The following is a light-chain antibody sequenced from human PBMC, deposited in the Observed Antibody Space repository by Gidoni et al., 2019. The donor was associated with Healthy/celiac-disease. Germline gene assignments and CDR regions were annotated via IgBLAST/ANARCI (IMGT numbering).Light chain of an antibody. J-gene: IGLJ3*02. Sequence: SYVLTQPPSVSVAPGQTAIITCGGNNIGSKSVHWYQQKPGQAPVLVVYDDDDRPSESPQRVSGSNSGNTATLTISRVEVGDEADYYCQVWILTTYQMMFGGGTRLTVL. CDR3: QVWILTTYQMM. CDR1: NIGSKS. V-gene: IGLV3-21*02. CDR2: DDD.